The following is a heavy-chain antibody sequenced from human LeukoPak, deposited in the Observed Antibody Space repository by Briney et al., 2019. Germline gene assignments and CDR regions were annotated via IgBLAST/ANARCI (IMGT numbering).Heavy chain of an antibody. J-gene: IGHJ4*02. CDR3: AKAPRDSTSWYSGIDY. V-gene: IGHV3-23*01. CDR2: ISGSGGST. CDR1: GFTFSSYA. Sequence: PGGSLRLSCAASGFTFSSYAMSWVRQAPGKGLEWVSVISGSGGSTYYADSVKGRFTISRDNSKNTLYLQMNSLRAEDTALYYCAKAPRDSTSWYSGIDYWGQGTLVTVSS. D-gene: IGHD6-13*01.